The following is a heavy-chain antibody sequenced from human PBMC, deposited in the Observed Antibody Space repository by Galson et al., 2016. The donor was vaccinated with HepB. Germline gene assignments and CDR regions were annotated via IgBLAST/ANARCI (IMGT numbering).Heavy chain of an antibody. D-gene: IGHD7-27*01. CDR3: AKAHPSPTATGGF. CDR2: ISSNGATT. CDR1: GFTFSNYG. Sequence: SLRPSCAVSGFTFSNYGMHWVRQAPGKGLEWVSAISSNGATTYHADSVKGRFTISRDNSKSTLYLQMNSLRVEDTAVYYCAKAHPSPTATGGFWGQGTLVIVSS. J-gene: IGHJ4*02. V-gene: IGHV3-23*01.